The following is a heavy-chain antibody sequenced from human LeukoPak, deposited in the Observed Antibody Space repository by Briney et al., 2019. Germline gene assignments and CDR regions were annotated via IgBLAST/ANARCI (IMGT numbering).Heavy chain of an antibody. D-gene: IGHD3-22*01. CDR2: IYHSGST. CDR3: ARDPGLSSGPSFDY. CDR1: GGSISSGGYS. V-gene: IGHV4-30-2*01. J-gene: IGHJ4*02. Sequence: TSETLSFTCAVSGGSISSGGYSWSWIRQPPGKGLEWIGYIYHSGSTYYNPSLKSRVTISVDRSKNQFSLKLSSVTAADTAVYYCARDPGLSSGPSFDYWGQGTLVTVSS.